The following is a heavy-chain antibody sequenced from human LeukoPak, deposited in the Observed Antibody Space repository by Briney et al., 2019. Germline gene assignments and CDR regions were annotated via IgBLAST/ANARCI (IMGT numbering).Heavy chain of an antibody. CDR3: ARDSSGWYNYYYGMDV. V-gene: IGHV3-11*06. Sequence: PGGSLRLSCAASGFTFSDYYMSWIRQAPGKGLEWVPYISSSSSYTNYADSVKGRFTISRDNAKNSLYLQMNSLRAEDTAVYYCARDSSGWYNYYYGMDVWGQGTTVTVSS. J-gene: IGHJ6*02. CDR1: GFTFSDYY. CDR2: ISSSSSYT. D-gene: IGHD6-19*01.